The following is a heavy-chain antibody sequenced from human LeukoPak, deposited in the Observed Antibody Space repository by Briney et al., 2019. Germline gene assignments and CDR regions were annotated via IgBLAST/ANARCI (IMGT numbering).Heavy chain of an antibody. Sequence: SETLSLTCTVSGGSISSHYWSWIRQPPGKGLEWIGYIYYSGSTNYNPSLKSRVTISVDTSKNQFSLKLSSVTAADTAVYYCARSGIVVVPAAIPYYYYGMDVWGQGTTVTVSS. CDR2: IYYSGST. CDR1: GGSISSHY. D-gene: IGHD2-2*01. J-gene: IGHJ6*02. V-gene: IGHV4-59*11. CDR3: ARSGIVVVPAAIPYYYYGMDV.